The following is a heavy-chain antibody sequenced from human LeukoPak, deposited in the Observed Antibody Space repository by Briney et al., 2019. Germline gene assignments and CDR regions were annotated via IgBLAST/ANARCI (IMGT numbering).Heavy chain of an antibody. D-gene: IGHD1-26*01. CDR2: IYYSGST. CDR3: ARFLGSSYFDS. CDR1: GGSISRYY. Sequence: PSETLSLTCTVSGGSISRYYWSWIRQPPGKGLEWIGYIYYSGSTNYNPSLKSRVTISVDTSKNQFSLRLSSLTAADTAVYYCARFLGSSYFDSWGQGTLVTVSS. V-gene: IGHV4-59*01. J-gene: IGHJ4*02.